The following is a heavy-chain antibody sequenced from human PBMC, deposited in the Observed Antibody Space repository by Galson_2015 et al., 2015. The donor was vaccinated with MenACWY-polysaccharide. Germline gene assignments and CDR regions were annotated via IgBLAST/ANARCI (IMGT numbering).Heavy chain of an antibody. V-gene: IGHV3-23*01. D-gene: IGHD3/OR15-3a*01. CDR2: SGTGGGL. CDR3: AKVGPRGNWTLGLGY. CDR1: GFSFSAYG. J-gene: IGHJ4*02. Sequence: SLRLSCAASGFSFSAYGMSWVRQAPGRGLEWVSGSGTGGGLYYADSVKGRFTVSRDNFKNTLYLQRNNLRAEDTAVYYCAKVGPRGNWTLGLGYWGQGTLVIVSS.